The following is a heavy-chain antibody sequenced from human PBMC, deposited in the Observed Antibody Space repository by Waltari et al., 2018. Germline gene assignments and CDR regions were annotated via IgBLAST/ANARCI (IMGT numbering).Heavy chain of an antibody. V-gene: IGHV3-23*01. CDR2: ISGSGGST. CDR3: AKIGKKWLSVFKFDY. CDR1: GFTFSSYA. J-gene: IGHJ4*02. Sequence: EVQLLESGGGLVQPGGSLRLSCAASGFTFSSYAMSWVRQAPGKGLEWVSAISGSGGSTYYADSGKGRFTISRDNSKNTLYLQMNSLRAEDTAVYYFAKIGKKWLSVFKFDYWGQGTLVTVSS. D-gene: IGHD3-22*01.